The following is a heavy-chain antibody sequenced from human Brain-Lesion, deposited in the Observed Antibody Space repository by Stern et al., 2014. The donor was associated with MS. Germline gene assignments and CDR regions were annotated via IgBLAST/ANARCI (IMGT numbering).Heavy chain of an antibody. CDR1: GGSVGSGSYD. D-gene: IGHD5-18*01. CDR2: IYTTGST. J-gene: IGHJ4*02. CDR3: ARDKEDTNMAFRYFDN. V-gene: IGHV4-61*02. Sequence: QVQLQESGPGLVKPSQTLSLTCTVSGGSVGSGSYDWSWIRQPAGKGLEWIGRIYTTGSTYYNPSLKSRVSISIDTSNNQFSLKLTSVTAADTAVYYCARDKEDTNMAFRYFDNWGQGTLVTVSS.